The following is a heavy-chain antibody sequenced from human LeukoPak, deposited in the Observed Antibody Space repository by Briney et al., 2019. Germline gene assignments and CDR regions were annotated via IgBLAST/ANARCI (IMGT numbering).Heavy chain of an antibody. J-gene: IGHJ5*02. CDR3: ARRAGYCSSTAFGRWWFDP. V-gene: IGHV4-39*01. Sequence: NPSETLSLTCTVSGGSVSSSSYYWGWIRQPPGKGLEWIGSIYYSGSTYYNPSLKSRVTISVDTSKNQFSLKLSSVTAADTAVYYCARRAGYCSSTAFGRWWFDPWGQGTLVTVSS. CDR2: IYYSGST. CDR1: GGSVSSSSYY. D-gene: IGHD2-2*01.